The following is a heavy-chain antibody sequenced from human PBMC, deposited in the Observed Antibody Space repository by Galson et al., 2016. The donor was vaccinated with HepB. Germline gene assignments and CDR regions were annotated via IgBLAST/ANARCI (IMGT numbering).Heavy chain of an antibody. CDR1: GGSFSGYH. J-gene: IGHJ6*03. Sequence: SETLSLTCAVYGGSFSGYHWTWIGQSPGKGLEWIGEINYSGSTSYNPSLKSRVTMSVDTSKNQFSLNLSSVTAADTAVYYCARVNTMTVVVIGYYYSYYMDVWGKGTPVTVSS. D-gene: IGHD3-22*01. CDR3: ARVNTMTVVVIGYYYSYYMDV. V-gene: IGHV4-34*01. CDR2: INYSGST.